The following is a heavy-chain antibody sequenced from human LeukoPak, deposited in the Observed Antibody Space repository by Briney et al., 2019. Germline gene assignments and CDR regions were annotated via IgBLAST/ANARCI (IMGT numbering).Heavy chain of an antibody. V-gene: IGHV1-18*01. D-gene: IGHD3-10*01. CDR2: ISAYNGNT. CDR1: GYTLTELS. CDR3: ARGYGSGSYFPFDY. J-gene: IGHJ4*02. Sequence: ASVKVSCKVSGYTLTELSMHWVRQAPGQGLEWMGWISAYNGNTNYAQKLQGRVTMTTDTSTSTAYMELRSLRSDDTAVYYCARGYGSGSYFPFDYWGQGTLVTVSS.